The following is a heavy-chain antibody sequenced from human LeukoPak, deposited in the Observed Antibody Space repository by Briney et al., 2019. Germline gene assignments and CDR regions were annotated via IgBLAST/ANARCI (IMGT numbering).Heavy chain of an antibody. J-gene: IGHJ6*03. V-gene: IGHV3-9*01. D-gene: IGHD3-10*01. CDR2: ISWNSGSI. Sequence: GRSLRLSCEASGYTFDDYAMHWVRQAPGKGLEWVSAISWNSGSIGYADSVKGRFTISRDNAKNSLYLQMNSLRAEDTALYYCAKDPYLRGNYYYYYYMDVWGKGTTVTVSS. CDR1: GYTFDDYA. CDR3: AKDPYLRGNYYYYYYMDV.